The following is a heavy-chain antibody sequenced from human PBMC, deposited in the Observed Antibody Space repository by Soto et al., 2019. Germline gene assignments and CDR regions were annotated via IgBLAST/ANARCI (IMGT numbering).Heavy chain of an antibody. D-gene: IGHD2-8*01. V-gene: IGHV3-48*01. CDR3: AKYAVGYCTNGVCQNHFDY. CDR1: GFTFSSYS. Sequence: GGSLRLSCASSGFTFSSYSMNWVRQAPGKGLEWVSYISSSGSTIYYADSVKGRFTISRDNAKNTLYLQMNSLRAEDTAVYYCAKYAVGYCTNGVCQNHFDYWGQGMLVTVSS. CDR2: ISSSGSTI. J-gene: IGHJ4*02.